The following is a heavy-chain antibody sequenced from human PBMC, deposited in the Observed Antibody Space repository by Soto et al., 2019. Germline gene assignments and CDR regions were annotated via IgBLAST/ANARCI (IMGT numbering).Heavy chain of an antibody. D-gene: IGHD6-13*01. Sequence: QVQLVQSGAEVMEPGASVKVSCKTSGYTFIDYYIHWVRQAPGQGLEWMGWINPITGGTNSAQKFQAWVTMTRDTSTSTAYMELGRLRFDDTAVYYCARGAGSSWYDYWGQGTLVTVSS. V-gene: IGHV1-2*04. CDR3: ARGAGSSWYDY. CDR2: INPITGGT. CDR1: GYTFIDYY. J-gene: IGHJ4*02.